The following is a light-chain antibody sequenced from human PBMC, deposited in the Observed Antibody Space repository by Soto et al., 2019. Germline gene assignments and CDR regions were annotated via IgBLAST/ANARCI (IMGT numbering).Light chain of an antibody. V-gene: IGKV3-11*01. Sequence: IVLVQAPATLSFSPGERATVSCRASQSVSSYLAWYQQKPGQAPRLLIYDASNRATGIPARFSGSGSGTDFTLTISSLEPEDFAVYYCQQRSNWPPITFGPGTKVDIK. J-gene: IGKJ3*01. CDR3: QQRSNWPPIT. CDR1: QSVSSY. CDR2: DAS.